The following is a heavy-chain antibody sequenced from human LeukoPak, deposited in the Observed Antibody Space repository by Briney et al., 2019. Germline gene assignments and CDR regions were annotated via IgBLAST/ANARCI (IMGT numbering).Heavy chain of an antibody. V-gene: IGHV1-46*01. Sequence: ASVKVSCKASGYTFTNYHMNWVRQAPGQGLEWMGIINPSGGSTTNAQKFQGRVIMTRDMSTTTAYMDLRSLRSDDTAVYYCARRSRGWDAFDLWGQGTMVTVSS. J-gene: IGHJ3*01. D-gene: IGHD6-19*01. CDR3: ARRSRGWDAFDL. CDR1: GYTFTNYH. CDR2: INPSGGST.